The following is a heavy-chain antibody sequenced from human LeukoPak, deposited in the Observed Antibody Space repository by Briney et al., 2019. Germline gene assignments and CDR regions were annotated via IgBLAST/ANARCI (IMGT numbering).Heavy chain of an antibody. Sequence: QPGGSLRLSCAASGFTFSSYAMSWVRQAPGKGLEWVSAISGSGGSTYYADSVKGRFTISRDNSKNTLYLQMNSLRAEDTAVYYCAKEGYSYGLVLLRRGMDVWGQGTTVTVSS. J-gene: IGHJ6*02. D-gene: IGHD5-18*01. CDR3: AKEGYSYGLVLLRRGMDV. CDR1: GFTFSSYA. CDR2: ISGSGGST. V-gene: IGHV3-23*01.